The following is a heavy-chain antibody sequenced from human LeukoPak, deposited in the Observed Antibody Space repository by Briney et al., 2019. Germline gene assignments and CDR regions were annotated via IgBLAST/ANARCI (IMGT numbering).Heavy chain of an antibody. Sequence: SSQTLSLTCAVSGGSISSGGYSWSWIRQPPGKGLEWIGYIYHSGSTYYNPSLKSRVTISVDRSKNQFSLKLSSVTAADTAVYYCARGSAVTGYNWFDPWGQGTLVTVSS. CDR3: ARGSAVTGYNWFDP. CDR1: GGSISSGGYS. V-gene: IGHV4-30-2*01. J-gene: IGHJ5*02. D-gene: IGHD2-21*02. CDR2: IYHSGST.